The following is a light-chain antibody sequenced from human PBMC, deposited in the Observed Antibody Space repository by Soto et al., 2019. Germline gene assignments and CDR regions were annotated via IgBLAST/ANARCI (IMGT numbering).Light chain of an antibody. V-gene: IGLV2-14*01. CDR1: SSDVGGYNY. Sequence: QSVLTQPASVSGSPGQSITISCTGTSSDVGGYNYVSWYQQHPGKAPKLMIYEVSYRPSGVSNRFSASKSGNTASLTISGLQAEDEADYYCQSYDSGLVGLVFGTGTKLTVL. CDR2: EVS. J-gene: IGLJ2*01. CDR3: QSYDSGLVGLV.